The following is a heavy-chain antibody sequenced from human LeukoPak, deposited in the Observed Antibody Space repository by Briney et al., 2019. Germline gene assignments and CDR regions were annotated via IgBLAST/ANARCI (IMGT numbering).Heavy chain of an antibody. CDR3: APLPGIHAFDI. D-gene: IGHD1-14*01. J-gene: IGHJ3*02. V-gene: IGHV3-23*01. Sequence: GGSLRLSCAASGFTFSSYAMSCVRQAPGKALEWVSAISGSGGSTYYADSVKGRFTISRDNSKNTLDLQMNSLRAEDTAVYYCAPLPGIHAFDIWGQGTMVTVSS. CDR2: ISGSGGST. CDR1: GFTFSSYA.